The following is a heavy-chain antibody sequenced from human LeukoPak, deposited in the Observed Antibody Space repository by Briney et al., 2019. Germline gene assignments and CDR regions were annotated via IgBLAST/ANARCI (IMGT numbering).Heavy chain of an antibody. J-gene: IGHJ4*02. D-gene: IGHD5-18*01. CDR3: STATYSSGYHYFES. CDR1: GFTFSSNY. CDR2: ISHSGTPT. V-gene: IGHV3-21*01. Sequence: PGGSLRLSCAASGFTFSSNYMTWVRQAPGKGLEWVSSISHSGTPTYYADSVRGRFTISRDNAKNSLYLQMNTRRAEDTAVYFCSTATYSSGYHYFESWGQGTLVTVSS.